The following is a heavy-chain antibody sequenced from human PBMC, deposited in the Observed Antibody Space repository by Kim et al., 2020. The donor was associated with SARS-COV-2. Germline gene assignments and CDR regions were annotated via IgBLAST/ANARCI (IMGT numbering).Heavy chain of an antibody. Sequence: GGSLRLSCAGSGFTFGSAHMHWVRQAPGKGLEWVAHISADESNKDYVDSVKGRFTVSRDNSQNTLFLQIDSLRAEDTAVYYCAREGHSSGRAGSFDYWGQGTLVTVSS. CDR3: AREGHSSGRAGSFDY. CDR2: ISADESNK. V-gene: IGHV3-30*03. CDR1: GFTFGSAH. D-gene: IGHD6-19*01. J-gene: IGHJ4*02.